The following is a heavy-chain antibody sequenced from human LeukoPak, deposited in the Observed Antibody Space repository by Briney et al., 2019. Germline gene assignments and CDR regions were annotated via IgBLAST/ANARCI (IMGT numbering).Heavy chain of an antibody. V-gene: IGHV4-31*03. CDR2: IYYSGST. Sequence: SETLSLTCTVSGGSISSGGYYWSWIRQHPGKGLEWIGYIYYSGSTYYNPSLKSRVTISVDTSKNQFSLKLSSVTAADTAVYYCAGPRSGYEGYYFDYWGQGTLVTVSS. CDR1: GGSISSGGYY. D-gene: IGHD5-12*01. CDR3: AGPRSGYEGYYFDY. J-gene: IGHJ4*02.